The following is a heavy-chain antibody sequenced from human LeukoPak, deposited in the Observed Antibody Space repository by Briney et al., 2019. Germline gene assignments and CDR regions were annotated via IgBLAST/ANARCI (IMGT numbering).Heavy chain of an antibody. J-gene: IGHJ4*02. Sequence: SETLSLTCTVSGGPIRSYYWSWIRQPPGKGLEYIGYIYYTGSTDYNPSLKSRVTISVDTSKNQFSLKLTSVTAADTAVYYCARHSSEALRSGGYYYLLDYWAQGTRVTVSS. CDR2: IYYTGST. CDR1: GGPIRSYY. D-gene: IGHD3-22*01. CDR3: ARHSSEALRSGGYYYLLDY. V-gene: IGHV4-59*08.